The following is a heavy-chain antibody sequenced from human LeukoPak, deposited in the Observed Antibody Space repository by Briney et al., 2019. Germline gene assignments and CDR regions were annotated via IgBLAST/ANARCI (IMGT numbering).Heavy chain of an antibody. J-gene: IGHJ4*02. CDR1: GFTFSSYG. V-gene: IGHV3-33*01. CDR2: IWYDGSRT. D-gene: IGHD6-13*01. Sequence: PGRSLRLSCPASGFTFSSYGMHWLRQAPGRGLAGVAIIWYDGSRTYYADSVKGRFTISRDSSKNTLYLQMNSLRAGDTAVYYCARLGSSWSIDYWGQGTLVTVSS. CDR3: ARLGSSWSIDY.